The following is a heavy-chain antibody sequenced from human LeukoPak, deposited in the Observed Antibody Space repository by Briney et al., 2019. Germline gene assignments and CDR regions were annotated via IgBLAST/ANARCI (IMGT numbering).Heavy chain of an antibody. CDR1: GFTFRTYT. CDR2: IYGSGSGQT. D-gene: IGHD4-17*01. J-gene: IGHJ4*02. Sequence: GGSLRLSCAASGFTFRTYTMSWVRQAPGKGLEWVSGIYGSGSGQTFYADSVRGRFTISRDDSRNLVFLQMDSLRVEDTALYYCAKDLHVDGVWDVAQWGQETLVTV. CDR3: AKDLHVDGVWDVAQ. V-gene: IGHV3-23*01.